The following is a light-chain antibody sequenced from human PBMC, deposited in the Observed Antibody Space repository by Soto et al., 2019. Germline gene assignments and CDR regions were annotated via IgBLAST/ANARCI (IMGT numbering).Light chain of an antibody. CDR2: EVN. CDR1: SSDVGGYNY. V-gene: IGLV2-8*01. Sequence: QSVLTQPPSASGSPGQSVAISCTGTSSDVGGYNYVSWYQRHPGKAPNLMIYEVNKRPSGVPDRCSGSKSGDTASLAVSGLQAEDEADFYCSSYAGSRSVFGTGTKVTVL. CDR3: SSYAGSRSV. J-gene: IGLJ1*01.